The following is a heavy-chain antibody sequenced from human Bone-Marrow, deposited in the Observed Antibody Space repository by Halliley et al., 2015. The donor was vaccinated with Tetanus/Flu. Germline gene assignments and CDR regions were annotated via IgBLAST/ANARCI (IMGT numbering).Heavy chain of an antibody. CDR1: GFTFSSHW. J-gene: IGHJ4*02. Sequence: LSLTRAASGFTFSSHWMSWVRQAPGKGLEWVANIKQDGSEKYYLDSVKGRFTISRDNARNSLFLQMNSVRAEDTAVYFCARDGVAAGVYFDYWGQGTLVTVSS. V-gene: IGHV3-7*01. CDR2: IKQDGSEK. D-gene: IGHD6-13*01. CDR3: ARDGVAAGVYFDY.